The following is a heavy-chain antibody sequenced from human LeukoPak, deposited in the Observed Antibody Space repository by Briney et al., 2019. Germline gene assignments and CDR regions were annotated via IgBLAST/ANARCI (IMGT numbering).Heavy chain of an antibody. CDR2: FYDTGST. J-gene: IGHJ3*02. CDR1: GGSISGNH. D-gene: IGHD1-26*01. Sequence: SETLSLTCTVSGGSISGNHWNWSRQPPGKGLEWIGYFYDTGSTNYNPSLKSRVTISVDTSKNQISLKLSSVTAGDTARYFCAKVGVGAEATTADGAFDIWGQGTTVTVSS. V-gene: IGHV4-59*08. CDR3: AKVGVGAEATTADGAFDI.